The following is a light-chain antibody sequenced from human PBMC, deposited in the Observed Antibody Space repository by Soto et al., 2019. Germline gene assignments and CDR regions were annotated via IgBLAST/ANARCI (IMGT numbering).Light chain of an antibody. CDR1: ESISGW. V-gene: IGKV1-5*03. Sequence: DIQMTQSPSTLSASVGHRVTITCRASESISGWLAWYQQKPGKAPKLVIFKASTLESGVPSRFSGSGSGTEFTLSISSLQPDDFAIYYCQQYNSYPRTFGQGTKVEIK. J-gene: IGKJ1*01. CDR2: KAS. CDR3: QQYNSYPRT.